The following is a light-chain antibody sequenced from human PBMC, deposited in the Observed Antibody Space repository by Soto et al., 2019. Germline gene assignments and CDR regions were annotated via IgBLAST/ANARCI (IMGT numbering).Light chain of an antibody. CDR1: QSINSW. J-gene: IGKJ2*01. Sequence: DIQMTQSPSTLSASVGDRVTVTCRASQSINSWLAWYQQKPGKAPKLLIYDASSLQSGVPSRFTGSGFGTEFTLTISSLQPDDFATYYCQQLTNFRFTFGQGTKLDIK. V-gene: IGKV1-5*01. CDR2: DAS. CDR3: QQLTNFRFT.